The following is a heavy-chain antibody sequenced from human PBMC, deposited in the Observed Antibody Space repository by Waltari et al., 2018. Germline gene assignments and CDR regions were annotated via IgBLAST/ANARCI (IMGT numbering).Heavy chain of an antibody. CDR3: ARDGGSSSSQKTYYYYGMDV. D-gene: IGHD6-13*01. V-gene: IGHV4-39*07. CDR2: IYYSGST. Sequence: QLQLQESGPGLVKPSETLSLTCTVSGGSISSSSYYWGWIRQPPGKGLEWIGSIYYSGSTYYNPSLKSRVTISVDTSKNQFSLKLSSVTAADTAVYYCARDGGSSSSQKTYYYYGMDVWGQGTTVTVSS. J-gene: IGHJ6*02. CDR1: GGSISSSSYY.